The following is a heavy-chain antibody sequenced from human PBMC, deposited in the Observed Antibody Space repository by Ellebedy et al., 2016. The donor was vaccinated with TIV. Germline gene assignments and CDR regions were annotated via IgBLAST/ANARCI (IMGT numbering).Heavy chain of an antibody. V-gene: IGHV3-23*01. Sequence: CAMSWVRQAPGKRLEWVSGINSRGGTTHYADSVEGRFIISRDNSKKTLYLQMNSLRAEDTAVYYCAKGRGGGSDSSAPRYYFDYWGLGTLVTVSS. D-gene: IGHD3-22*01. J-gene: IGHJ4*02. CDR2: INSRGGTT. CDR1: CA. CDR3: AKGRGGGSDSSAPRYYFDY.